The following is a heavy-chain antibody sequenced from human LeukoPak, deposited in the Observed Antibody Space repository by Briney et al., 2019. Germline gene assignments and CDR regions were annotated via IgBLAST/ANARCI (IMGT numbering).Heavy chain of an antibody. Sequence: GASVKVSCRASGGTFSSYAISWVRQAPGQGLEWMGGIIPIFGTANYAQKFQGRVTITADKSTSTAYMELSSLRSEDTAVYYCARIGVAAAGVHQEGNSYDYWGQGTLVTVSS. J-gene: IGHJ4*02. CDR3: ARIGVAAAGVHQEGNSYDY. CDR2: IIPIFGTA. V-gene: IGHV1-69*06. CDR1: GGTFSSYA. D-gene: IGHD6-13*01.